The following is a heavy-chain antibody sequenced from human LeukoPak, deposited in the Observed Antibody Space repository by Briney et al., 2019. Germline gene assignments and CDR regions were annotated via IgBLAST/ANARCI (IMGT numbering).Heavy chain of an antibody. CDR2: IYYSGIT. Sequence: SETLSLTCTVSGGSISSYYWSWIRQPPGKGLEWIGYIYYSGITNYNPSLKSRVTISVDTSKNQFSLKLSSVTAADTAVYYCARVYSGSYHYWGQGTLVTVSS. CDR3: ARVYSGSYHY. V-gene: IGHV4-59*01. D-gene: IGHD1-26*01. J-gene: IGHJ4*02. CDR1: GGSISSYY.